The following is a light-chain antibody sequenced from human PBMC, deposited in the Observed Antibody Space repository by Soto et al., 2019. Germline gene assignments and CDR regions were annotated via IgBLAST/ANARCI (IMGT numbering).Light chain of an antibody. Sequence: EIVLTQSPGTLSLSPGERATLSCRASQSVSSKYLAWYQQKPGQAPRLLIYGVSSRATGITDRFSGSGSGTEFTLTISSLQPDDFATYYCQQYNSYSKTFGQGTKVDIK. CDR1: QSVSSKY. CDR2: GVS. V-gene: IGKV3-20*01. CDR3: QQYNSYSKT. J-gene: IGKJ1*01.